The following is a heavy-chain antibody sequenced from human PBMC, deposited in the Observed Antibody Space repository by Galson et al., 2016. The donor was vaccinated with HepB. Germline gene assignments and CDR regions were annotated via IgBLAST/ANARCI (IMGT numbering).Heavy chain of an antibody. J-gene: IGHJ4*02. CDR1: GYSFTTYW. CDR3: VGGELEALSFFIDY. CDR2: IYPVDSDT. Sequence: QSGAEVKKPGESLKISCKGSGYSFTTYWIAWVRQMPGKGLEWMGIIYPVDSDTRYSPSFQGQVTISADKSLSTAYLQWSSLKASDTAMYYCVGGELEALSFFIDYWGPGTLVTVSS. D-gene: IGHD3-16*01. V-gene: IGHV5-51*03.